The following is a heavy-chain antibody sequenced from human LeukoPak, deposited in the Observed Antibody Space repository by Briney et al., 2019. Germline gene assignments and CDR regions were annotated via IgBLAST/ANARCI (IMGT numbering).Heavy chain of an antibody. CDR3: AAIAELAYCSGGSCFHNWFDP. J-gene: IGHJ5*02. CDR2: ISYDGSNK. V-gene: IGHV3-30*03. CDR1: GFTFSSYG. Sequence: GSLRLSCAASGFTFSSYGMHWVRQAPGKGLEWVAVISYDGSNKYYADSVKGRFTISRDNSKNTLYLQMNSLRAEDTAVYYCAAIAELAYCSGGSCFHNWFDPWGQGTLVTVSS. D-gene: IGHD2-15*01.